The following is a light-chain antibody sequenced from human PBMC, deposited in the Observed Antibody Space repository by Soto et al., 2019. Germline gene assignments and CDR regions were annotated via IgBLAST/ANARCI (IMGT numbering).Light chain of an antibody. CDR3: QQSYGSPFT. V-gene: IGKV4-1*01. J-gene: IGKJ2*01. Sequence: DIVMTQSPDSLAVSLGERATINCKSSQSVLYSSNNKNYLAWYQQKLGQPPKLLIYWASTRESGVPDRFSGSGSGTYFTLTISSLQAEDVAVYYCQQSYGSPFTFGQVTKLEIK. CDR2: WAS. CDR1: QSVLYSSNNKNY.